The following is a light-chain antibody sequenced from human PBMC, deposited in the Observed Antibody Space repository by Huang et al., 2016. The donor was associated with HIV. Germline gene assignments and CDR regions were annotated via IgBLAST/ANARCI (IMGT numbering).Light chain of an antibody. CDR1: QNLLHSSGHNR. CDR2: LTS. V-gene: IGKV2-28*01. J-gene: IGKJ2*01. Sequence: EIVMTQSPLSLPVSPGQPASISCTSSQNLLHSSGHNRLDWYLQKPGQSPQLLIFLTSNRASGVPDKFTGSGSGSNFTLSINKVQPDDVCIYYCMQGLQTPPTFGQGTKLEI. CDR3: MQGLQTPPT.